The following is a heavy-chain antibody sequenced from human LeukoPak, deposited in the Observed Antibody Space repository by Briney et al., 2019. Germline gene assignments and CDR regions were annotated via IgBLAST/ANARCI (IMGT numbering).Heavy chain of an antibody. CDR1: GGSFSGYY. CDR3: ARPRIQLWSFDY. V-gene: IGHV4-34*01. D-gene: IGHD5-18*01. Sequence: SETLSLTCAVYGGSFSGYYWGWIRQPPGKGLEWIGEINHSGSTNYNPSLKSRVTISVDTSKNQFSLKLSSVTAADTAVYYCARPRIQLWSFDYWGQGTLVTVSS. CDR2: INHSGST. J-gene: IGHJ4*02.